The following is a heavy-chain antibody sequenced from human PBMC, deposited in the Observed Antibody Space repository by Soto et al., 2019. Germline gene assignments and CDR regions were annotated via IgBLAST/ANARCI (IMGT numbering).Heavy chain of an antibody. CDR1: GFTFSSYS. J-gene: IGHJ4*02. CDR3: AKGPDFWSGYKGDY. D-gene: IGHD3-3*01. V-gene: IGHV3-30*18. Sequence: QVQLVESGGGVVQPGRSLRLSCAASGFTFSSYSMHWVRQAPGKGLEWVAVISYDGSNKYYADSVKGRFTISRDNSKNTLYLQMNSLRAEDTAVYYCAKGPDFWSGYKGDYWGQGTLVTVSS. CDR2: ISYDGSNK.